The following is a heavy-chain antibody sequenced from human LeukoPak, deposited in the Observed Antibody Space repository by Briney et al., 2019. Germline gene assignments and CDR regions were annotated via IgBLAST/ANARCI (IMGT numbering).Heavy chain of an antibody. CDR2: IHISDTYT. V-gene: IGHV5-10-1*01. CDR3: ARLGGSVQLAATPEDDNFDY. J-gene: IGHJ4*02. Sequence: AEALKISCKGSGYSFTNYWISWVCQMPGKGLEWMGRIHISDTYTNYSPSFQGHVTISADKSISTAYLQWSSPKASDTAMYYCARLGGSVQLAATPEDDNFDYWGQGTLVSVSS. D-gene: IGHD2-15*01. CDR1: GYSFTNYW.